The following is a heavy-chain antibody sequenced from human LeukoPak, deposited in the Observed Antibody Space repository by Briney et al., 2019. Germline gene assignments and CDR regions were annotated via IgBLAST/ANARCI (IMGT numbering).Heavy chain of an antibody. CDR1: GFSLSTSGVA. CDR2: IYWDDDK. Sequence: ESGPTLVNPTQTLTLTCTFSGFSLSTSGVAVGWIRQPPGRALEWLGLIYWDDDKRYSPSLKSRLTITKDTSKNQVVLTMTNMDPVDTATYYCAPAVAGTGWFDPWGQGTLVTVSS. CDR3: APAVAGTGWFDP. J-gene: IGHJ5*02. D-gene: IGHD6-19*01. V-gene: IGHV2-5*02.